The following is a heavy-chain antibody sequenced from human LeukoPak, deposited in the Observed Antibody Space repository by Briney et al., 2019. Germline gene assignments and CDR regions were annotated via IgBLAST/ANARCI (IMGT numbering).Heavy chain of an antibody. Sequence: SETLSLTCTVSGGSISSSSYYWGWIRQPPGEGLEWIGSIFYSGSTYYNPSLKSRVTISVDTSKNQFSLKLSSVTAADTAVYYCARPQSSSSSSPLDYWGQGTLVTVSS. CDR1: GGSISSSSYY. J-gene: IGHJ4*02. CDR2: IFYSGST. D-gene: IGHD6-13*01. CDR3: ARPQSSSSSSPLDY. V-gene: IGHV4-39*01.